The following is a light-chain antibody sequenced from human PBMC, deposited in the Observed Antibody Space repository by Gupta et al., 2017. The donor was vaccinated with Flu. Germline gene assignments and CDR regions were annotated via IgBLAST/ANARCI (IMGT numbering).Light chain of an antibody. CDR2: KAS. Sequence: DIQMSQSPSTLSASLGDRVAITCRASENIRGWLAWYQQKPGKAPKLLIYKASILESGVPSRFSGSGSGTEFTLTISSLQPDDFATYYCQQDETIILTFGGGTQV. V-gene: IGKV1-5*03. CDR1: ENIRGW. CDR3: QQDETIILT. J-gene: IGKJ4*01.